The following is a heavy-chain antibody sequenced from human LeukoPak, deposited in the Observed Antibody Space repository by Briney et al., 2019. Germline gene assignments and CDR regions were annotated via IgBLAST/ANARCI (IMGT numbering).Heavy chain of an antibody. CDR3: ARVSGGRTEYFDS. D-gene: IGHD1/OR15-1a*01. Sequence: GGSLRLSCAASGFTFSSYSMNWVRQAPGMGLQWVSYITGSSRLIYYADSVKGRFTISRDNAKTSLYLQMNSLRAEETAVYYCARVSGGRTEYFDSWGQGTLVTVSS. CDR1: GFTFSSYS. V-gene: IGHV3-48*04. CDR2: ITGSSRLI. J-gene: IGHJ4*02.